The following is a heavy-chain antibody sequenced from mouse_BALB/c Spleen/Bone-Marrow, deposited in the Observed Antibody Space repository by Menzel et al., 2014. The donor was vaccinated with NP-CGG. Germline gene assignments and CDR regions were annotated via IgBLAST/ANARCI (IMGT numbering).Heavy chain of an antibody. CDR1: GYAFTNYL. CDR3: ARELGRWYFDV. CDR2: INPGSGGT. D-gene: IGHD4-1*01. Sequence: QVQLQQSGAELVRPGTSVKVSCMASGYAFTNYLIEWVKQRPGQGLEWIGVINPGSGGTNYNEKFKGKATLTADKSSSTAYMQLSSLTSDDSAVYFCARELGRWYFDVWGAGTTVTVSS. J-gene: IGHJ1*01. V-gene: IGHV1-54*01.